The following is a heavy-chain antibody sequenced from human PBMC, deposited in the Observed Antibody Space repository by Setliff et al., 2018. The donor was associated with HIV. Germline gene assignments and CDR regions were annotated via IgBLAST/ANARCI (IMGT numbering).Heavy chain of an antibody. CDR3: ARASYYYDSSGWVDY. V-gene: IGHV3-30*04. CDR1: GFTFSSYA. CDR2: ISYDGINK. D-gene: IGHD3-22*01. J-gene: IGHJ4*02. Sequence: GGSLRLSCAASGFTFSSYAMHWVRQAPGKGLEWAAVISYDGINKYYADSVKGRFTISRDNAKNSLYLQMNSLRAEDTAVYYCARASYYYDSSGWVDYWGQGTLVTVSS.